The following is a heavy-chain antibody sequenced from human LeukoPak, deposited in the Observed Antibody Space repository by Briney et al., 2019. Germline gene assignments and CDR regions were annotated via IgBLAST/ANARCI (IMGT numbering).Heavy chain of an antibody. CDR3: AKDLGGYYDSFYYGMDV. CDR1: GFTFSSYG. CDR2: ISYDGSNK. V-gene: IGHV3-30*18. Sequence: GGSLRLSCAASGFTFSSYGMHWVRQAPGKGLEWVAVISYDGSNKYYADSVKGRFTISRDNSKNTLYLQMNSLRAEDTAVHYCAKDLGGYYDSFYYGMDVWGQGTTVTVSS. J-gene: IGHJ6*02. D-gene: IGHD3-16*01.